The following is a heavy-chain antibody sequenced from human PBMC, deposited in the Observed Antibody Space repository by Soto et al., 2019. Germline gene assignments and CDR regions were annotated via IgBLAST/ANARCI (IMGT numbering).Heavy chain of an antibody. Sequence: SETLSLTCTVSGGSISSYYWGWIRQPPGRQLEWIGYIYYSGSTNYNPSLKGRVTISVDTSKNQFSLKLTSVTAADTAVYYCARENYFDYWGQGTLVTSPQ. V-gene: IGHV4-59*01. CDR3: ARENYFDY. CDR1: GGSISSYY. J-gene: IGHJ4*02. CDR2: IYYSGST.